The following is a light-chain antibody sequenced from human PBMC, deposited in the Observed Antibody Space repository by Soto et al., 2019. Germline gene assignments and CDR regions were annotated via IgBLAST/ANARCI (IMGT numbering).Light chain of an antibody. J-gene: IGKJ2*01. Sequence: DVVLTQSPLSLPVTLGQPASISCRSDESLVYYNGETYLNWFQQRPGQSPRRLISKVSNRDSGVPERFSGSGSGTDFTLKISRVEAEDVGLYYCMQGSHWPYTFGQGTKVEIK. CDR1: ESLVYYNGETY. V-gene: IGKV2-30*01. CDR2: KVS. CDR3: MQGSHWPYT.